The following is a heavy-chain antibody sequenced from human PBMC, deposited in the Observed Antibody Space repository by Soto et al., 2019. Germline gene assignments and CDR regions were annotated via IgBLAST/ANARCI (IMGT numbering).Heavy chain of an antibody. D-gene: IGHD6-19*01. J-gene: IGHJ4*02. CDR2: VSHNGRNT. CDR1: GFTFSDYA. CDR3: AKGGRQWLVTSDFNY. Sequence: VQLVESGGGVVQPGRSLRLSCAASGFTFSDYAMHWVRQAPGKGLEWVAVVSHNGRNTHYADSVEGRFTISGDSSKNTVSLEMTSLRAEATAVYYCAKGGRQWLVTSDFNYWGQGALVTVSS. V-gene: IGHV3-30*18.